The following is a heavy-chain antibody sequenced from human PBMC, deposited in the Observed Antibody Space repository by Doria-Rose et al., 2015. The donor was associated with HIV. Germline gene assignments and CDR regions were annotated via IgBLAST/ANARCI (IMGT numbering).Heavy chain of an antibody. CDR2: IFSDDER. V-gene: IGHV2-26*01. CDR3: ARIKSSRWYHKYYFDF. J-gene: IGHJ4*02. Sequence: QITLKESGPVLVKPTETLTLTCTVSGVSLSSPGMGVSWIRQPPGKALEWLANIFSDDERSYKTSLKSRLTISRGTSKSQVVLIMTDMYPVDTATYYCARIKSSRWYHKYYFDFWGQGTLIIVSA. D-gene: IGHD6-13*01. CDR1: GVSLSSPGMG.